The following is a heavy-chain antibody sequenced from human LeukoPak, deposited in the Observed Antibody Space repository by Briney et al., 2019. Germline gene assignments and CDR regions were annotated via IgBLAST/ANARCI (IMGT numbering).Heavy chain of an antibody. J-gene: IGHJ6*02. CDR2: IIPIFGTA. V-gene: IGHV1-69*13. CDR1: GGTFSSYA. D-gene: IGHD2-2*01. CDR3: AAPPPEDIVVVPAAMYGMDV. Sequence: SVTVSCKASGGTFSSYAISWVRQAPGQGLEWMGGIIPIFGTANYAQKFQGRVTITADESTSTAYMELSSLRSEDTAVYYCAAPPPEDIVVVPAAMYGMDVWGQGTTVTVSS.